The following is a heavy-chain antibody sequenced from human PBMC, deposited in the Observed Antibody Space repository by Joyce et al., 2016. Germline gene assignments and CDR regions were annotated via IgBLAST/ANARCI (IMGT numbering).Heavy chain of an antibody. Sequence: QVQVVQSGAEVKMPGSSVKVSCKASGGVFSNYVISWVRQVPGQGLEWMGGIIPIFGTAIYAPKFRGRVTLLGDEATTTAYMDLTSLTSADSAVYYCAIVEVPSGTVHYSYGLDVWGQGTTVTVSS. CDR3: AIVEVPSGTVHYSYGLDV. CDR1: GGVFSNYV. CDR2: IIPIFGTA. D-gene: IGHD2-2*01. V-gene: IGHV1-69*12. J-gene: IGHJ6*02.